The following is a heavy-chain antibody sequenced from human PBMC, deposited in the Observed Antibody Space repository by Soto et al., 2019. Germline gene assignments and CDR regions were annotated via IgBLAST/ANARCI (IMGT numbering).Heavy chain of an antibody. V-gene: IGHV1-3*01. CDR2: INAVDGNT. J-gene: IGHJ4*02. CDR3: AGDPWGLVGDSSYSFDX. Sequence: ASLKVSCKASGYTFTSCAMHWVRQAPGQRREWMGFINAVDGNTKCSHKLQGRVTITRDTSASTAYMELSSLRSEDTVVYYCAGDPWGLVGDSSYSFDXWGQGTRVTVSX. CDR1: GYTFTSCA. D-gene: IGHD1-26*01.